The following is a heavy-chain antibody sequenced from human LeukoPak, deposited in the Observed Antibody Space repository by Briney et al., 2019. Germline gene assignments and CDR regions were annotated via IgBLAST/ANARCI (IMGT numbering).Heavy chain of an antibody. CDR2: ITWDGGST. Sequence: GGSLRLSCAASGFTFDDYAMHWVRRAPGKGLEWVSLITWDGGSTYYADSVKGRFTISRDNSKNSLYLQMNSLRAEDTALYYCAKDLRAKFSGTYCFDYWGQGTLVTVSS. CDR1: GFTFDDYA. J-gene: IGHJ4*02. CDR3: AKDLRAKFSGTYCFDY. D-gene: IGHD1-26*01. V-gene: IGHV3-43D*03.